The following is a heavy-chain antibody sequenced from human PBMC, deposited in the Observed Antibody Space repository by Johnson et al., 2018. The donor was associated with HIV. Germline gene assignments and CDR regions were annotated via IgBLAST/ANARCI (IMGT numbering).Heavy chain of an antibody. J-gene: IGHJ3*02. CDR3: ARDRTSYGWIHDAFDI. D-gene: IGHD3-16*02. V-gene: IGHV3-30*03. CDR2: ISYDGSNK. Sequence: QVQLVESGGGVVQPGRSLRLSCAASGFTFSSYGMHWVRQAPGTGLEWVAVISYDGSNKYYADSVKGRFTISRDNSKNTFYLQMNSLRTEDTALYYCARDRTSYGWIHDAFDIWGQGTMVTVSS. CDR1: GFTFSSYG.